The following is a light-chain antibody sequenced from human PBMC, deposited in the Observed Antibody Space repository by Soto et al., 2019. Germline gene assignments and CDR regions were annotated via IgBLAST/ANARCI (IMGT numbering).Light chain of an antibody. V-gene: IGKV1-5*03. CDR2: KAS. CDR1: QSVGTS. J-gene: IGKJ1*01. Sequence: QLTQSRSTLSASVGARVTITGRASQSVGTSLAWYQQKPGKAPKLLIYKASTLKSGVPSRFSGSGSGTEFTLTISSLQPDDFATYYCQHHNSYSEAFGQGTKV. CDR3: QHHNSYSEA.